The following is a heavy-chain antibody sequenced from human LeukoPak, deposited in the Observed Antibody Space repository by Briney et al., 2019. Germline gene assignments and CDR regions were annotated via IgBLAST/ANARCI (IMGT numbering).Heavy chain of an antibody. D-gene: IGHD4-17*01. CDR1: GGSISSYY. Sequence: PSETLSLTCTVSGGSISSYYWSWIRQPPGKGLEWIGYIYYTGSTNYNPSLKSRVTISVDTSKNQFSLKLSSVTAADTAVYYCARATVTAWCFDLWGRGTLVTVSP. V-gene: IGHV4-59*01. J-gene: IGHJ2*01. CDR2: IYYTGST. CDR3: ARATVTAWCFDL.